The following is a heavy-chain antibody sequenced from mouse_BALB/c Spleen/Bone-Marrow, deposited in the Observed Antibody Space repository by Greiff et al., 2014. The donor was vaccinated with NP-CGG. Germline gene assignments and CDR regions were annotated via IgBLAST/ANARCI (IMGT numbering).Heavy chain of an antibody. Sequence: EVQGVESGPDLVKPSQSLSLTCTVTGYSITSGYSCQWIRQFPGNKLEWMGYIHYSGSTNYNPSLKSRISITRDTSKNQFFLQLDSVTTEDTATYYCARSTMITTVDYWGQGTTLTVSS. V-gene: IGHV3-1*02. CDR3: ARSTMITTVDY. D-gene: IGHD2-4*01. CDR1: GYSITSGYS. J-gene: IGHJ2*01. CDR2: IHYSGST.